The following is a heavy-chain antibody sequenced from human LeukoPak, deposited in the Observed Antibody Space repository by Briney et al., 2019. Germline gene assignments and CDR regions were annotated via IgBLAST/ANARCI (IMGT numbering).Heavy chain of an antibody. V-gene: IGHV1-69*05. D-gene: IGHD5-18*01. CDR2: IIPIFGTA. Sequence: SVKVSCKASGGTFSSYAISWVRQAPGQGLEWMRRIIPIFGTANYAQKFQGRVTITTDESTSTAYMELSSLRSEDTAVYYCARRGGGGSSYGYDAFDIWGQGTMVTVSS. CDR1: GGTFSSYA. J-gene: IGHJ3*02. CDR3: ARRGGGGSSYGYDAFDI.